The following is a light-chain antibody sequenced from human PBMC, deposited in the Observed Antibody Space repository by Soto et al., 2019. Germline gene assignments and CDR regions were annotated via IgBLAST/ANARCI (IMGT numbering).Light chain of an antibody. Sequence: EIVLTQSPGTLSLSPGERATLSCGASQSVSSNSLAWYQQKHGQAPRLLIYGASSRATGIPDRFSGSGSGTDFTLTISRLEPEDFAVYFCQQYGTSAGLTFGGGTRVEI. CDR3: QQYGTSAGLT. J-gene: IGKJ4*02. CDR2: GAS. V-gene: IGKV3-20*01. CDR1: QSVSSNS.